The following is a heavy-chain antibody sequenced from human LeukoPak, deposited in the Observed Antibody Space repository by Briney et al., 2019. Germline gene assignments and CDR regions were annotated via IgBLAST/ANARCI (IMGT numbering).Heavy chain of an antibody. CDR3: ARERDDIAARRASDYYYGMDV. Sequence: GASVKVSCKASGGTFSSYAISWVRQAPGQGLEWMGRIIPILGIANYAQKFQGRVTITADKSTSTAYMELSSLRSEDTAVYYCARERDDIAARRASDYYYGMDVWGQGTTVTVSS. V-gene: IGHV1-69*04. CDR2: IIPILGIA. D-gene: IGHD6-6*01. CDR1: GGTFSSYA. J-gene: IGHJ6*02.